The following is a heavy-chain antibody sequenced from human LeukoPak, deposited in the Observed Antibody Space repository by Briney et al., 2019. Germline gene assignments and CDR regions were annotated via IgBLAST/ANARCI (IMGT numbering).Heavy chain of an antibody. Sequence: GGSLRLSCAASGFTFSSYAMSWVRQAPGKGLEWVSAISGSGGSTYYADTVKGRFTISRDNSKNTLYLQMNSLRAEYTAVYYCAKVAVAQYYFDYWGQGTLVTVSS. D-gene: IGHD6-19*01. CDR1: GFTFSSYA. CDR3: AKVAVAQYYFDY. J-gene: IGHJ4*02. CDR2: ISGSGGST. V-gene: IGHV3-23*01.